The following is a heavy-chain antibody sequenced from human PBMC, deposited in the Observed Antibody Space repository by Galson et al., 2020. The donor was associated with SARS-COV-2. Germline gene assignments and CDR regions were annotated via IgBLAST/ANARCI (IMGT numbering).Heavy chain of an antibody. CDR3: ARAWSRYSYGFDY. Sequence: QTLSLTCAVYGGSFSGYYWSWIRQPPGKGLEWIGEINHSGSTNYNPSLKSRVTISVDTSKNQFSLKLSSVTAADTAVYYCARAWSRYSYGFDYWGQGTLVTVSS. J-gene: IGHJ4*02. CDR2: INHSGST. D-gene: IGHD5-18*01. V-gene: IGHV4-34*01. CDR1: GGSFSGYY.